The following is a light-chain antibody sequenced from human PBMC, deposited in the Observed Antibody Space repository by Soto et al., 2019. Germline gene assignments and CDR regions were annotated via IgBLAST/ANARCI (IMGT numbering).Light chain of an antibody. J-gene: IGKJ1*01. Sequence: DIQMTQSPSSLSAAVGDRVTMTCRASQGISNYLAWYQQKPGKVPKVLIYAASTLQSGVPSRFSGSGSVKDFTLTISSLQPENVAPSYCQKYNSAPATFGQGTKVEIK. V-gene: IGKV1-27*01. CDR1: QGISNY. CDR3: QKYNSAPAT. CDR2: AAS.